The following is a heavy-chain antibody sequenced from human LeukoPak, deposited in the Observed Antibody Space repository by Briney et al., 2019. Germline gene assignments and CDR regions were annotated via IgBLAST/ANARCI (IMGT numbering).Heavy chain of an antibody. CDR2: MNPVIGDA. CDR3: ARAPMGTAAFY. J-gene: IGHJ4*02. Sequence: ASVKVSCKASGYTFTNFDINWVRQAPGQGLEWMGWMNPVIGDAGSTQKFQGRVTLTRDTSISTAYMELSSLTSDDTAFYYCARAPMGTAAFYWGQGTLVTVSS. V-gene: IGHV1-8*01. D-gene: IGHD2-2*01. CDR1: GYTFTNFD.